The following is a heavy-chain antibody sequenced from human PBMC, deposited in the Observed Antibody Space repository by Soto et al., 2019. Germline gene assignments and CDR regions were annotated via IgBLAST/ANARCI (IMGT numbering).Heavy chain of an antibody. Sequence: GASVKVSCKASGFTFTSSAVQWVRQARGQRLEWIGWIVVGSGNTNYAQKFQERVTITRDMSTSTAYMELNSLRAEDTAVYYCARFYYDSSGYLPSPYYYYYGMDVWGQGTTVTVSS. CDR2: IVVGSGNT. CDR3: ARFYYDSSGYLPSPYYYYYGMDV. J-gene: IGHJ6*02. CDR1: GFTFTSSA. D-gene: IGHD3-22*01. V-gene: IGHV1-58*01.